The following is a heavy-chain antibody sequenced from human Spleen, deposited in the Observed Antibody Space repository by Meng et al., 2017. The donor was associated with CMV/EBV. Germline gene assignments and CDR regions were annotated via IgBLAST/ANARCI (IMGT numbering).Heavy chain of an antibody. D-gene: IGHD3-3*01. J-gene: IGHJ4*02. Sequence: GGSLRLSCAASGFTFSSYWMSWVRQAPGKGLEWVANIKQDGSEKYYVDSVKGRFTISRDNAKNSLYLQMNSLRAEDTAVYYCARVVDDFWSGSYYWGQGTLVTVSS. CDR1: GFTFSSYW. CDR2: IKQDGSEK. CDR3: ARVVDDFWSGSYY. V-gene: IGHV3-7*01.